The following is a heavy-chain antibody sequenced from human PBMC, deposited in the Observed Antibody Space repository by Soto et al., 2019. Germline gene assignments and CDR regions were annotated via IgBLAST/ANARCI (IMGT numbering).Heavy chain of an antibody. Sequence: PSETLSLTCAVYGGSFSDYSWIWIRQPPGKGLKWIGEINHSGSTNYNPSLKSRVTISVDTSKNQFSLKLSSVTAADTAVYYCVSGAVDGHGYNYDSWGQGTLVTVSS. CDR3: VSGAVDGHGYNYDS. CDR1: GGSFSDYS. V-gene: IGHV4-34*01. J-gene: IGHJ4*02. CDR2: INHSGST. D-gene: IGHD5-12*01.